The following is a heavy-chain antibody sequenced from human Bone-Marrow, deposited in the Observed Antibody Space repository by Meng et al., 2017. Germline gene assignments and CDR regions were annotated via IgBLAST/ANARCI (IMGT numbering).Heavy chain of an antibody. V-gene: IGHV4-38-2*01. CDR3: ARAHDYGGNFDY. CDR2: IYHTGAT. Sequence: GSLRLSCAVSGYSISSGYYWGWVRQPPGKGLEWIGSIYHTGATYYNPSLKSRVTISVDTSTNQFSLKLSSVTAADTAVYYCARAHDYGGNFDYWGQGTLVTVSS. CDR1: GYSISSGYY. D-gene: IGHD4-23*01. J-gene: IGHJ4*02.